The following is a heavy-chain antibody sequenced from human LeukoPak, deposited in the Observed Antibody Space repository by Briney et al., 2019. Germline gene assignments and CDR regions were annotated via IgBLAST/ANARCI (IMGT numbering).Heavy chain of an antibody. V-gene: IGHV4-34*01. CDR2: INHSGST. J-gene: IGHJ5*02. CDR3: ARGGLAAAFGWFDP. CDR1: GGSFSAYY. Sequence: PSETLSLTCAVYGGSFSAYYWSWIRQPPGKGLEWIGEINHSGSTSYSPSLKSRVTISVDTSKNQFSLKLNSVTAADTAVYYCARGGLAAAFGWFDPWGQGTLVTASS. D-gene: IGHD6-13*01.